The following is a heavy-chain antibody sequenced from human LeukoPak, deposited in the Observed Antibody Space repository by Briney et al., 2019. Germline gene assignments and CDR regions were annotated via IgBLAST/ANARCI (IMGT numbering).Heavy chain of an antibody. D-gene: IGHD2-8*01. Sequence: GGSLRLSYAASGFTVSSNYMSWVRQAPGKGLEWVSIIYSGGSTFYADSVKGRFTISRDNSKNTLYLQMNSLRAEDTAVYYCARANPVLMVSKYFQHWGQGTLVTVSS. V-gene: IGHV3-53*05. J-gene: IGHJ1*01. CDR1: GFTVSSNY. CDR3: ARANPVLMVSKYFQH. CDR2: IYSGGST.